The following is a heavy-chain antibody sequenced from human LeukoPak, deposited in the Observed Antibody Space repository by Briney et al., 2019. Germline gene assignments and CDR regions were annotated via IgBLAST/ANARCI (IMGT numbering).Heavy chain of an antibody. J-gene: IGHJ5*02. CDR2: MNPNSGNT. V-gene: IGHV1-8*02. D-gene: IGHD3-9*01. Sequence: ASVKVSCKASGYTFSGYYMHWVRQATGQGLEWMGWMNPNSGNTGYAQKFQGRVTMTRNTSISTAYMELSSLRSEDTAVYYCAAVLRYFDWLRVNNWFDPWGQGTLVTVSS. CDR1: GYTFSGYY. CDR3: AAVLRYFDWLRVNNWFDP.